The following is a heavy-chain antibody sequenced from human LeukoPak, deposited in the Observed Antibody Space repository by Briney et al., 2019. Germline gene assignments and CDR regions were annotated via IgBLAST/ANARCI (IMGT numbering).Heavy chain of an antibody. CDR3: ARFRTWGDKAFDY. D-gene: IGHD2-21*02. V-gene: IGHV3-48*01. Sequence: GGSLRLSCAASGFTFNAFGMNWVRQAPGKGLEWVSYIGTTSGAIYYADSAKGRFIISRDSAKNSLYLQMNSLRAEDTAVYYCARFRTWGDKAFDYWGQGTLVTVSS. CDR2: IGTTSGAI. J-gene: IGHJ4*02. CDR1: GFTFNAFG.